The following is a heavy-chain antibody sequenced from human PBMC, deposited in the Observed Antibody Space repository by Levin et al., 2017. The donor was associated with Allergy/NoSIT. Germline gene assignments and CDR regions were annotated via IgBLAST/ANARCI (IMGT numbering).Heavy chain of an antibody. D-gene: IGHD3/OR15-3a*01. V-gene: IGHV1-46*01. CDR2: INPSDGST. CDR3: ASWSVGPTSFLDYNWFDP. CDR1: GYTFTSYS. J-gene: IGHJ5*02. Sequence: GESLKISCKASGYTFTSYSLHWIRQAPGHGLEWMGIINPSDGSTIYAQKFQGRVTMTRDTSTRTVYMELSSLRSEDSALYYCASWSVGPTSFLDYNWFDPWGQGTLVTVSS.